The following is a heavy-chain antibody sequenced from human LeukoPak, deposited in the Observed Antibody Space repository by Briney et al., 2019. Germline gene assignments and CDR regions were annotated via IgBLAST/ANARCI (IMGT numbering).Heavy chain of an antibody. V-gene: IGHV3-7*03. CDR2: IKQEGSEK. Sequence: PGGSLRLSCAASGFTFSSYWMIGVRHAPGKGREGVANIKQEGSEKYSVASVEGRFTISRDTAKNSLYLQMNSLRAADTALYYCAKDISTMVRGVVDYWGQGTLVTVSS. D-gene: IGHD3-10*01. J-gene: IGHJ4*02. CDR3: AKDISTMVRGVVDY. CDR1: GFTFSSYW.